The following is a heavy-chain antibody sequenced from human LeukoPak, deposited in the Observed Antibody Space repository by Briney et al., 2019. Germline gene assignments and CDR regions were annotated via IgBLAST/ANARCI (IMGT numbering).Heavy chain of an antibody. J-gene: IGHJ3*02. D-gene: IGHD5-24*01. Sequence: SETLSLTCTVSSASISSSPHSWSWIRQPPGKGLEWIGTIYYSGSTYYNPSLKSRVTISEDTSKNTFSLNLRSVTAADTAVYYCARDGYNPVAFDIWGQGTVVTVSS. CDR1: SASISSSPHS. CDR3: ARDGYNPVAFDI. CDR2: IYYSGST. V-gene: IGHV4-39*02.